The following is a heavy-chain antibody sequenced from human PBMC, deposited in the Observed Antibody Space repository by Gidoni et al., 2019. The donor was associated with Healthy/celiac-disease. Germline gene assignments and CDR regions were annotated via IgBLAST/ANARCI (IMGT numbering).Heavy chain of an antibody. D-gene: IGHD3-3*01. J-gene: IGHJ3*02. CDR2: IYWDDDK. CDR1: GVSLSTSVVG. Sequence: QHTFKESGPTLVKPTQTLTPTCPFSGVSLSTSVVGVGWIRQPPGKALEWLALIYWDDDKRYSPSLKSRLTITKDTSKNQVVLTMTNMDPVDTATYYCAHLGPYYDFWSGYYDAFDIWGQGTMVTVSS. CDR3: AHLGPYYDFWSGYYDAFDI. V-gene: IGHV2-5*02.